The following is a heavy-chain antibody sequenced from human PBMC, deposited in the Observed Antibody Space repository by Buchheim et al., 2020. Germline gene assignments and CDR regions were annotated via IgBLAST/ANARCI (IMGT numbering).Heavy chain of an antibody. CDR2: ISSSSSTI. Sequence: EVQLVESGGGLVQPGGSLRLSCAASGFTFSSYSMNWVRQAPGKGLEWVSYISSSSSTIYYADSVKGRFTISRDNAKNSLYLQMNSLRAEDTAVYYCARDWSIGGYSYGYSGDYWGQGTL. CDR1: GFTFSSYS. J-gene: IGHJ4*02. D-gene: IGHD5-18*01. CDR3: ARDWSIGGYSYGYSGDY. V-gene: IGHV3-48*01.